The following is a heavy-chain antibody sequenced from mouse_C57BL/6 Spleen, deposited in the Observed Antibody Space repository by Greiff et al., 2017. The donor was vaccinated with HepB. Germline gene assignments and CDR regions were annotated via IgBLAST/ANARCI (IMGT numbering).Heavy chain of an antibody. D-gene: IGHD1-1*01. CDR1: GYAFSSSW. V-gene: IGHV1-82*01. CDR3: ARALTTVVANFDY. J-gene: IGHJ2*01. CDR2: IYPGDGDT. Sequence: QVQLKHSGPELVKPGASVKISCKASGYAFSSSWMNWVKQRPGKGLEWIGRIYPGDGDTNYNGKFKGKATLTADKSSSTAYMQLSSLTSEDSAVYFCARALTTVVANFDYWGQGTTLTVSS.